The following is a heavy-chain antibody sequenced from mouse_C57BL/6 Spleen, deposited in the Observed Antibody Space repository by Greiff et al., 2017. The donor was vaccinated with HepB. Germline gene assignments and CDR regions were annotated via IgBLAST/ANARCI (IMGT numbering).Heavy chain of an antibody. CDR1: GYAFSSYW. V-gene: IGHV1-80*01. Sequence: VQLQQSGAELVKPGASVKISCKASGYAFSSYWMNWVKQRPGKGLEWIGQIYPGDGDTNYNGKFKGKATLTADKSSSTAYMQLSSLTSEDSAVYFCARLGDYYAMDYWGQGTSVTVSS. J-gene: IGHJ4*01. CDR3: ARLGDYYAMDY. CDR2: IYPGDGDT.